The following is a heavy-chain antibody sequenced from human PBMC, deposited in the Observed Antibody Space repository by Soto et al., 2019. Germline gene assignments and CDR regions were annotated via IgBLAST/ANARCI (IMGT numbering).Heavy chain of an antibody. CDR3: AKDRGITMVRGSEFDY. Sequence: GSLRLSCAASGFTFSSYAMSWVRQAPGKGLEWVSAISGSGGSTYYADSVKGRFTISRDNSKNTLYLQMNSLRAEDTAVYYCAKDRGITMVRGSEFDYWGQGTLVTVSS. CDR1: GFTFSSYA. V-gene: IGHV3-23*01. D-gene: IGHD3-10*01. J-gene: IGHJ4*02. CDR2: ISGSGGST.